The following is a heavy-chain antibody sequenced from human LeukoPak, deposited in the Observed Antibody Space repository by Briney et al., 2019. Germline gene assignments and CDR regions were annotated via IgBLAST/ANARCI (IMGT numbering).Heavy chain of an antibody. CDR2: IKSDGSTT. V-gene: IGHV3-74*01. D-gene: IGHD3-10*01. J-gene: IGHJ4*02. CDR3: AGVGGRSSIGVDY. CDR1: GFSFSSYW. Sequence: GGSLRLSCAASGFSFSSYWMHWVRQAPGTGLVWVSRIKSDGSTTNYADFVKGRFTISRDNAKNTLYLQMNSLRAEDTAVYYCAGVGGRSSIGVDYWGQGTLVTVSS.